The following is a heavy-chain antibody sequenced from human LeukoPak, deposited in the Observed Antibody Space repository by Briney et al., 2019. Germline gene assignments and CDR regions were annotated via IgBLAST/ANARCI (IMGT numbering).Heavy chain of an antibody. D-gene: IGHD3-22*01. CDR3: ARGPYYDSTFDY. CDR2: IYYSGST. Sequence: SETLSLTCTVSGGSISSYYWSWIRQPPGKGLEWIGYIYYSGSTNYNPSLKSRVTISVDTSKNQFSLRLSSVTAADTAVYYCARGPYYDSTFDYWGQGTLVTVSS. J-gene: IGHJ4*02. V-gene: IGHV4-59*01. CDR1: GGSISSYY.